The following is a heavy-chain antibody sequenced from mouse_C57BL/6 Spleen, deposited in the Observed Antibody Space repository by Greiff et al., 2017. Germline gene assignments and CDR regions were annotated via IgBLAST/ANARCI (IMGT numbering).Heavy chain of an antibody. CDR2: IDPSDSET. V-gene: IGHV1-52*01. CDR3: ARGDSNHAWFAY. D-gene: IGHD2-5*01. CDR1: GYTFTSYW. Sequence: VQLQQPGAELVRPGSSVKLSCKASGYTFTSYWMHWVKQRPIQGLEWIGNIDPSDSETHYNQKFKDKATLTVDKSSSTAYMQLSSLTSEDSAVYYCARGDSNHAWFAYWGQGTLVTVSA. J-gene: IGHJ3*01.